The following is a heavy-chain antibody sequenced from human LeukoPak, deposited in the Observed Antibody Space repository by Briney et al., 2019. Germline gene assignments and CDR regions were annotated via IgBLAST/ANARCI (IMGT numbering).Heavy chain of an antibody. V-gene: IGHV3-30*03. J-gene: IGHJ5*02. CDR3: ARGGGDYGWSFDP. Sequence: GGSLRLSCAASGFTFGDFGMHWVRQAPGKGLEWLAVLSYDGSNKYYADSVKGRFTVSRDNSKNTLFLHVDRLRPEDTGVYYCARGGGDYGWSFDPWGQGDLVTVSP. D-gene: IGHD3-16*01. CDR2: LSYDGSNK. CDR1: GFTFGDFG.